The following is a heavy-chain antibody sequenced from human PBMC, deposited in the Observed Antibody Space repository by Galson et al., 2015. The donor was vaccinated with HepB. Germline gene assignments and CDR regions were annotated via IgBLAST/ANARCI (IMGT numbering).Heavy chain of an antibody. D-gene: IGHD1-14*01. V-gene: IGHV3-30*14. J-gene: IGHJ4*02. CDR2: ISYDGSNK. CDR1: GRTFSNHP. Sequence: SLRLSCAASGRTFSNHPMHWVRQAPGKGLEWVALISYDGSNKYYADSVKGRFTISRDNSKKTLYLQMSGLRADDTAVYFYTTGSAAGRDYWGQGTLVIVSS. CDR3: TTGSAAGRDY.